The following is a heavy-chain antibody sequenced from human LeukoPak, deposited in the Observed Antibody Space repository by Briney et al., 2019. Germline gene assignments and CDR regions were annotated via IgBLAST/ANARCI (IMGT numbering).Heavy chain of an antibody. CDR1: GFTFSTYW. J-gene: IGHJ4*02. CDR3: ARPYDTRGYFPDY. Sequence: GGSLRLSCAASGFTFSTYWMSWVRQAPGKGLEWVANIKEDGSEKYYVDSVKGRFTISRDNAKNSLYLQMNSLGAEDTAVYYCARPYDTRGYFPDYWGQGTLVTVSS. CDR2: IKEDGSEK. D-gene: IGHD3-22*01. V-gene: IGHV3-7*01.